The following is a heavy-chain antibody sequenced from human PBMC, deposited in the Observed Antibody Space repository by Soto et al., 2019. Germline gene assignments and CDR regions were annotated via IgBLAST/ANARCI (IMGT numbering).Heavy chain of an antibody. CDR3: ARGRGYSGYAGYYMDV. CDR1: GFTFSSYW. J-gene: IGHJ6*03. CDR2: IKQDGSEK. D-gene: IGHD5-12*01. V-gene: IGHV3-7*01. Sequence: GGSLRLSCAASGFTFSSYWMSWVRQAPGKGLEWVANIKQDGSEKYYVDSVKGRFTISRDNAKNSLYLQMNSLRAEDTAVYYCARGRGYSGYAGYYMDVWGKGTTVTVSS.